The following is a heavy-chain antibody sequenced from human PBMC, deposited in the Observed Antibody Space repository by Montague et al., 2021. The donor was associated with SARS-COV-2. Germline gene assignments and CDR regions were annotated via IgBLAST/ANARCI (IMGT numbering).Heavy chain of an antibody. J-gene: IGHJ4*02. Sequence: SETLSLTCAVYGWSITDYYWSWIRQPPGKGLEWIGEINHRGTSNYNPSLKSRVSISVDTSKNQFSLYLGSVTAADTAVYYCARGRQHFNMIVVVMTGGEYYFDYWAQGTLVTVSS. D-gene: IGHD3-22*01. CDR2: INHRGTS. CDR3: ARGRQHFNMIVVVMTGGEYYFDY. V-gene: IGHV4-34*01. CDR1: GWSITDYY.